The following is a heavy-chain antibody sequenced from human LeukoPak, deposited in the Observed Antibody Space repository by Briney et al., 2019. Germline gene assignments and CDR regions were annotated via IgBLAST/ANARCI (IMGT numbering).Heavy chain of an antibody. CDR1: GFTFSSYW. J-gene: IGHJ4*02. CDR3: AREVSQLVRDLDY. CDR2: INSDGSST. D-gene: IGHD6-6*01. Sequence: GGSLRLSCAASGFTFSSYWRHWVRQAPGKGLVWVSRINSDGSSTSYADSVKGRFTISRDSAKNTLYLQMNSLRGEDTAVYYCAREVSQLVRDLDYWGQGTLVTVSS. V-gene: IGHV3-74*01.